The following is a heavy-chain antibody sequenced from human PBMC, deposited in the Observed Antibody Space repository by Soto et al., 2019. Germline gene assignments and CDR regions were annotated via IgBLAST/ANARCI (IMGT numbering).Heavy chain of an antibody. Sequence: EVQLLESGGGLVQPGGSLRLSCATSGFTFSDYAMSWVRQAPGKGLEWVAGISGSGLSTYYPDPVKGRFTFSRDNSKNTLYLQMNSRRAEDTAVYYCAKGRYRSNWYFFDFWGQGTLVTVSS. V-gene: IGHV3-23*01. CDR3: AKGRYRSNWYFFDF. CDR1: GFTFSDYA. D-gene: IGHD6-13*01. J-gene: IGHJ4*02. CDR2: ISGSGLST.